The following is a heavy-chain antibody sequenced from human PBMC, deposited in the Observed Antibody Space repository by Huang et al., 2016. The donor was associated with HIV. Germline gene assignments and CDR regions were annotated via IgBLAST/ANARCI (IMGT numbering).Heavy chain of an antibody. CDR2: ISAYNGHT. J-gene: IGHJ4*02. V-gene: IGHV1-18*01. Sequence: QVQLVQSGAEVKKPGASVKVSCKASGYTFTSYGISWVRQAPVQGLEWKGGISAYNGHTNDAQKLQGRVTMTTETSTSTADMELRSLRSDDTAVYYCARDRGAVAGTSPGYWGQGTLVTVSS. D-gene: IGHD6-19*01. CDR3: ARDRGAVAGTSPGY. CDR1: GYTFTSYG.